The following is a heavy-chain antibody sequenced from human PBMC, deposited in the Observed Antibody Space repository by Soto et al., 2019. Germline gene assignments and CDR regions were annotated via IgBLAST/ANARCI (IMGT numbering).Heavy chain of an antibody. CDR3: ARQPSGYDYYLDY. CDR1: GGSISSGGYY. CDR2: IYYSGST. D-gene: IGHD5-12*01. Sequence: SETPSLTCTVSGGSISSGGYYWSWIRQHPGKGLEWIGYIYYSGSTYYNPSLKSRVTISVDTSKNQFSLKLSSVTAADTAVYYCARQPSGYDYYLDYWGQGTLVTVSS. J-gene: IGHJ4*02. V-gene: IGHV4-31*03.